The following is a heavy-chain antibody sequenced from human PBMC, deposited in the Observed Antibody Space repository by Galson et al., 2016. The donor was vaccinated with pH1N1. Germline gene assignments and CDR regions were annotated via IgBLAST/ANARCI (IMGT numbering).Heavy chain of an antibody. CDR2: IDPSSGSP. Sequence: SVKVSCKASGDTLSSYYRHWLRQAPGQGREWMGIIDPSSGSPTYAQKFQGRVTMTHDTATNTVHMELSGLRSHATAVYYCARSYYFDYRGQATLVAVSS. V-gene: IGHV1-46*03. J-gene: IGHJ4*02. CDR1: GDTLSSYY. CDR3: ARSYYFDY.